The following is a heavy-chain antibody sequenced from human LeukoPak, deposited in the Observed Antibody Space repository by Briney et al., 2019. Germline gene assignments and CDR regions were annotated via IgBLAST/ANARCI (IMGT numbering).Heavy chain of an antibody. CDR3: ARDAPRGWYSYGIYFDY. D-gene: IGHD5-18*01. CDR1: GGSISSSSYY. J-gene: IGHJ4*02. CDR2: IYYSGST. V-gene: IGHV4-39*02. Sequence: SETLSLTCTVSGGSISSSSYYWGWIRQPPGRGLEWIGSIYYSGSTYYNPSLKSRVTISVDTSKNQFSLKLSSVTAADTAVYYCARDAPRGWYSYGIYFDYWGQGTLVTVSS.